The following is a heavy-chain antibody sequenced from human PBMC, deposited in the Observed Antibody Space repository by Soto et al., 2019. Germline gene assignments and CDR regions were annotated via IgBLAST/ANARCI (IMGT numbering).Heavy chain of an antibody. CDR2: IWYDGSNK. Sequence: QVQLVESGGGVVQPGRSLRLSCAASGFTFSSYGMHWVRQAPGKGLEWVAVIWYDGSNKYYADSVKGRFTISRDNSKNTLYLQMNSLRAEDTAVYYCAREWVTMVRGVIMTQSRWFDPWSQGTLVTVSS. D-gene: IGHD3-10*01. J-gene: IGHJ5*02. V-gene: IGHV3-33*01. CDR3: AREWVTMVRGVIMTQSRWFDP. CDR1: GFTFSSYG.